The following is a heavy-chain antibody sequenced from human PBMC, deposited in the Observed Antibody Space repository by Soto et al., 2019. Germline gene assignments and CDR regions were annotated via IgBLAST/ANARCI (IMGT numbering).Heavy chain of an antibody. D-gene: IGHD6-19*01. J-gene: IGHJ3*02. V-gene: IGHV6-1*01. Sequence: SQTLSITCAISGDSVSSNSASWNWIRQSPSRGLEWLGRTYYRSKWYNDYAVSVKSRITINPDTSKNQFSLQLNSVTPEDTAVYYCAAEILAVAGQDAFDIWGQGTMVTVSS. CDR3: AAEILAVAGQDAFDI. CDR1: GDSVSSNSAS. CDR2: TYYRSKWYN.